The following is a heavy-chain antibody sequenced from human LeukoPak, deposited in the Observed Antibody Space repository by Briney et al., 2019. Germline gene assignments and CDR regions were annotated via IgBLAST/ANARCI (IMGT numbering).Heavy chain of an antibody. D-gene: IGHD2-21*02. CDR1: GFTFRNNW. CDR3: VREVTVTSYFDY. Sequence: GGSLRLSCTASGFTFRNNWMHWVRRVPGKGLIWVSRINLDGTETTYADSVKGRFTISRDNAKNTLYLQMNSLRAEDTAVYYCVREVTVTSYFDYWGQGILVTVSS. V-gene: IGHV3-74*01. J-gene: IGHJ4*02. CDR2: INLDGTET.